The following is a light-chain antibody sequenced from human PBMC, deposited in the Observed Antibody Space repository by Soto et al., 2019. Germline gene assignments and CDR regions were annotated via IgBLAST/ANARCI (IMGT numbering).Light chain of an antibody. CDR3: SSFTTSSTLV. CDR1: SSDVSSFDS. V-gene: IGLV2-14*01. Sequence: QSALTRPASVSGSPGQPITISCTGTSSDVSSFDSVAWYQHNQGKAPKLMIDDVSNRPSGVSSRFSGSKSGNTASLSISGLQTEDEANYYCSSFTTSSTLVFGTGTKVTV. J-gene: IGLJ1*01. CDR2: DVS.